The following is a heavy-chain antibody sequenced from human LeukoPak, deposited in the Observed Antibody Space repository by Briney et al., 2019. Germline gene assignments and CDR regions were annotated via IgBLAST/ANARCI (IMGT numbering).Heavy chain of an antibody. V-gene: IGHV3-11*04. CDR2: ISSSGSTI. Sequence: GGSPRLSCAASGFTFSDYYMSWIRQAPGKGLEWVSYISSSGSTIYYADSVKGRFTISRDNAKNSLYLQMNSLRAEDTAVYYCARDSSSWYGTPYFAYWGQGTLVTVSS. J-gene: IGHJ4*02. CDR1: GFTFSDYY. D-gene: IGHD6-13*01. CDR3: ARDSSSWYGTPYFAY.